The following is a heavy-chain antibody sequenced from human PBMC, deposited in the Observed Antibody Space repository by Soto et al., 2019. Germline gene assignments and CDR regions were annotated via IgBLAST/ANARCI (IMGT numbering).Heavy chain of an antibody. CDR3: ARGYPRYYFDY. CDR2: IYYSGST. Sequence: SETLSLTCSVSGDSIRSGDYYWSWIRQPPGKGLEWIGYIYYSGSTSYNPSVKSRVTISVDTSKNQSSLKLSSVTAADTAVYYCARGYPRYYFDYWGQGTLVTVSS. J-gene: IGHJ4*02. D-gene: IGHD3-16*02. V-gene: IGHV4-61*08. CDR1: GDSIRSGDYY.